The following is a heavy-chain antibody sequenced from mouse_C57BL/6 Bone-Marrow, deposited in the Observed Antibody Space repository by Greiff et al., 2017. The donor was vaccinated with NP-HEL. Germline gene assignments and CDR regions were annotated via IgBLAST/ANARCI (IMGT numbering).Heavy chain of an antibody. V-gene: IGHV1-64*01. CDR2: IHPNSGST. CDR3: ARSFITTVVATRAWFAY. D-gene: IGHD1-1*01. Sequence: QVQLQQPGAELVKPGASVKLSCKASGYTFTSYWMHWVKQRPGQGLEWIGMIHPNSGSTNYNEKFKSKATLTVDKSSSTAYMQLSSLTSEDSAVYYCARSFITTVVATRAWFAYWGQGTLVTVSA. CDR1: GYTFTSYW. J-gene: IGHJ3*01.